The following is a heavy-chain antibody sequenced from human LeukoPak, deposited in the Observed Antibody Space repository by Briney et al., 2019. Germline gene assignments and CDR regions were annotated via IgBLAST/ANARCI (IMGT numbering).Heavy chain of an antibody. D-gene: IGHD3-10*01. V-gene: IGHV3-30*04. CDR3: ARDQRITMVRGVISTRPFDY. CDR2: ISYDGSNK. CDR1: GFTLGSYA. J-gene: IGHJ4*02. Sequence: GGSLRLSCAGSGFTLGSYAMSWVRQAPGKGLEWVAVISYDGSNKYYADSVEGRFTISRDNSKNTLYLQMNSLRAEDTAVYYCARDQRITMVRGVISTRPFDYWGQGTLVTVSS.